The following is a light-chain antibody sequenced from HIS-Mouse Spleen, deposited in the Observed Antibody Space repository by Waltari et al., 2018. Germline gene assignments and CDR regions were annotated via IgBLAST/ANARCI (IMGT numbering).Light chain of an antibody. Sequence: QSALTQPRSVSGSPGQSVTISCPGTSSDVGGYNYASWYQPHPGKAPKLMIYDVSKRPSGVPDRFSGSKSGNTASLTISGLQAEDEADYYCCSYAGSYTLVFGGGTKLTVL. CDR1: SSDVGGYNY. CDR2: DVS. CDR3: CSYAGSYTLV. J-gene: IGLJ2*01. V-gene: IGLV2-11*01.